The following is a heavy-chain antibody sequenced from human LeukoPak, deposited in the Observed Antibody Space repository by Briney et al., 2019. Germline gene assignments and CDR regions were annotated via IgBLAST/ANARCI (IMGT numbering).Heavy chain of an antibody. CDR2: MNPNSGNT. CDR1: GYTFTSYD. V-gene: IGHV1-8*01. CDR3: ARAMAMVRGVIGPYYFDY. D-gene: IGHD3-10*01. Sequence: ASVKVSCKASGYTFTSYDINWVRQATGQGLEWMGWMNPNSGNTGYAQKFQGRVTMTRNTSISTAYMELSSLRSQDTTVYYCARAMAMVRGVIGPYYFDYWGQGTLVTVFS. J-gene: IGHJ4*02.